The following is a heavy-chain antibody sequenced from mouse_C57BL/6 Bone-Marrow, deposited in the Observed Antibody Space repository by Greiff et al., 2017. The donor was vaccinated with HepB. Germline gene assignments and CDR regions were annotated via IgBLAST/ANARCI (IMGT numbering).Heavy chain of an antibody. CDR3: ARDHYDGYYDYFDY. D-gene: IGHD2-3*01. J-gene: IGHJ2*01. V-gene: IGHV5-16*01. Sequence: EVKVVESEGGLVQPGSSMKLSCTASGFTFSDYYMAWVRQVPEKGLEWVANINYDGSSTYYLDSLKSRFIISRDNAKNILYLQMSSLKSEDTATYYCARDHYDGYYDYFDYWGQGTTLTVSS. CDR1: GFTFSDYY. CDR2: INYDGSST.